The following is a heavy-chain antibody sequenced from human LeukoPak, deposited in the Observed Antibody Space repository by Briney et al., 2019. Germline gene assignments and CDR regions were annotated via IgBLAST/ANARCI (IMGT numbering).Heavy chain of an antibody. V-gene: IGHV3-23*01. D-gene: IGHD3-10*01. CDR2: ISTSGGRT. J-gene: IGHJ4*02. Sequence: GGSLRLSCAASGFTFSSCAMSWVRQAPGKGLEWVSAISTSGGRTFYADSVKGRFTISRDNSKNTLYLQMNSLRVEDTAVYYCAKVAKYYYGSETYYFFEHWGQGTPVTASS. CDR1: GFTFSSCA. CDR3: AKVAKYYYGSETYYFFEH.